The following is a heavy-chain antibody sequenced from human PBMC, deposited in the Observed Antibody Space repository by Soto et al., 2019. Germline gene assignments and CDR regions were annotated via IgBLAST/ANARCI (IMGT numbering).Heavy chain of an antibody. D-gene: IGHD3-9*01. J-gene: IGHJ4*02. V-gene: IGHV4-34*01. CDR1: GGSFSGYY. Sequence: SETLSLTCAVYGGSFSGYYWSWIRQPPGKGLEWIGEINHSGSTNYNPSLKSRVTISVDTSKNQFSLKLSSVTAADTAVYYCAREVMRYFDWLSPHFYYWGQGTLVTVSS. CDR3: AREVMRYFDWLSPHFYY. CDR2: INHSGST.